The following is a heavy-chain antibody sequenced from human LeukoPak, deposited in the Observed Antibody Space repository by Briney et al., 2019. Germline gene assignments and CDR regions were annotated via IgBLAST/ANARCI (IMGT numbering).Heavy chain of an antibody. D-gene: IGHD1-26*01. CDR2: ISYDGSNK. Sequence: GGSLRLSCAASGFTFSSYAMHWVRQAPGKGLEWVAVISYDGSNKYYADSVKGRFTISRDNSKNTLYLQMNSLRAEDTAVYYCAKMGQGHGKIYWGQGTLVTVSS. J-gene: IGHJ4*02. V-gene: IGHV3-30*04. CDR3: AKMGQGHGKIY. CDR1: GFTFSSYA.